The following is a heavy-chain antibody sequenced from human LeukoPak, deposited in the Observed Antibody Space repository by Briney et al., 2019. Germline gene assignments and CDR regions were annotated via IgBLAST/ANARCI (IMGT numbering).Heavy chain of an antibody. CDR3: ARENIRDLGFFDY. J-gene: IGHJ4*02. Sequence: GASVKVSCKASGGTFSSYAISWVRQAPGQGLEWMGGIIPIFGTANYAQKFQGRVTITADESTSTAYMELSSLRSEDTAVYYCARENIRDLGFFDYWGQGTLVTVSS. CDR2: IIPIFGTA. V-gene: IGHV1-69*13. D-gene: IGHD3-16*01. CDR1: GGTFSSYA.